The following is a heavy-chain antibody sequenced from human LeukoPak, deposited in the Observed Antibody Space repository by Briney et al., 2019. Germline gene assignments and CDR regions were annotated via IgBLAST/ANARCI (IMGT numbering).Heavy chain of an antibody. CDR1: GFTFSNHW. CDR3: AKDATASPYFHWFDN. V-gene: IGHV3-7*03. CDR2: IKQDGGEK. D-gene: IGHD3-9*01. Sequence: GGSLRLSCAASGFTFSNHWMSWVRQAPGKGLEWVANIKQDGGEKYYVDSVKGRFTISRDNAKNSLFLQMNSLRPEDTAVYYCAKDATASPYFHWFDNWGQGTQVIVSS. J-gene: IGHJ4*02.